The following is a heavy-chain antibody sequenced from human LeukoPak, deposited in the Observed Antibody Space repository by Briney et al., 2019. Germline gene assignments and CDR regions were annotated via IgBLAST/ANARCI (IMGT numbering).Heavy chain of an antibody. V-gene: IGHV4-59*01. D-gene: IGHD3-10*01. CDR1: GGSISSYY. CDR3: ASSPITMVRELDY. CDR2: IYYSGST. Sequence: PSETLSLTCTVSGGSISSYYRSWIRQPPGKGLEWIGYIYYSGSTNYNPSLKSRVTISVDTSKNQFSLKLSSVTAADTAVYYCASSPITMVRELDYWGQGTLVTVSS. J-gene: IGHJ4*02.